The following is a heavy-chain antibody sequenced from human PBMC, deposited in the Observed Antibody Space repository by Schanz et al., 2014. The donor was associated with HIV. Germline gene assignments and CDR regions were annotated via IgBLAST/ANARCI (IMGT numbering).Heavy chain of an antibody. CDR3: ARLELLE. J-gene: IGHJ4*02. CDR1: GYTFTSYD. CDR2: MNPKSGNT. V-gene: IGHV1-8*01. Sequence: QVQLVQSGAEVKKPGASVMVSCKASGYTFTSYDINWVRQVPGQGLEWMGWMNPKSGNTGYAHKFQGRVTMTRNTSINTAYMELSRLRSDDTAVYYCARLELLEWGQGTLVTVSS. D-gene: IGHD1-7*01.